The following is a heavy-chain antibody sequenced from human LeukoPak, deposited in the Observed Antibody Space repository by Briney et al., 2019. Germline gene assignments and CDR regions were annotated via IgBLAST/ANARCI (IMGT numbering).Heavy chain of an antibody. V-gene: IGHV3-7*03. Sequence: GGSLRLSCAASGFTFSSYWMSWVRQAPGKGLEWVANIKQDGSEKYYVDSVKGRFTISRDNAKNSLYLQMNSLRAEDTALYYCAKGTSEAVAGNYFDYWGQGTLVTVSS. D-gene: IGHD6-19*01. CDR3: AKGTSEAVAGNYFDY. CDR2: IKQDGSEK. CDR1: GFTFSSYW. J-gene: IGHJ4*02.